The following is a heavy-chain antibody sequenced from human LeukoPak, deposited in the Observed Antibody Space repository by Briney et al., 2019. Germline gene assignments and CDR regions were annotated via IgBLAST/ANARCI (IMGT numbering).Heavy chain of an antibody. CDR2: INHSGST. CDR3: ARGKDESTFDY. Sequence: GSLRLSCAASGFTFTSYAMSWVRQPPGKGLEWIGEINHSGSTNYNPSLKSRVTISVDTPKNQFSLKLSSVTAADTAVYYCARGKDESTFDYWGQGTLVTVSS. CDR1: GFTFTSYA. J-gene: IGHJ4*02. V-gene: IGHV4-34*01. D-gene: IGHD2-15*01.